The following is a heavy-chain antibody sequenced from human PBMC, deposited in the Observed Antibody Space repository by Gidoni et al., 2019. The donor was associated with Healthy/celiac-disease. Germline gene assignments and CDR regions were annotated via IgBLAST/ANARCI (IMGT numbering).Heavy chain of an antibody. CDR2: IYYSGST. CDR3: ARDATDYGDYGLDAFDI. CDR1: GGSISSYY. V-gene: IGHV4-59*01. J-gene: IGHJ3*02. D-gene: IGHD4-17*01. Sequence: QVQLQESGPGLVKPSETLSLTCTVSGGSISSYYWSWIRQPPGKGLAWIGYIYYSGSTNYNPSLKSRVTISVYTSKNQFSLKLSSVTAADTAVYYCARDATDYGDYGLDAFDIWGQGTMVTVSS.